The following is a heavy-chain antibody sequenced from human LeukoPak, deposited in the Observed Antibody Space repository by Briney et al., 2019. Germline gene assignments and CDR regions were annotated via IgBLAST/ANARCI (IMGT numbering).Heavy chain of an antibody. CDR3: VFQVQGVVK. CDR2: ISGDGAYT. J-gene: IGHJ4*02. D-gene: IGHD3-3*01. Sequence: GGSLRLSCSASGFTFSSYVMHWVRQAPGKGLQYVSGISGDGAYTYYADSVKGRFTISRDNSKNTLYVQMTSLRAEDTAVYYCVFQVQGVVKWGQGTLVTVSS. V-gene: IGHV3-64*05. CDR1: GFTFSSYV.